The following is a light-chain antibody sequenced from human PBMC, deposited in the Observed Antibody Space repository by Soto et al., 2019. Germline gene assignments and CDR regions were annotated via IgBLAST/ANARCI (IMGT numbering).Light chain of an antibody. Sequence: QAVVTQPPSVSGAPGQRVTISCTGSSSNIGAGYDVYWYQQLPGTAPKLLISGRASRPSGVPERFSAFKSGTSASLAITGLQAEDEADYYCQSYDISLSGSLFGGGTKLTVL. CDR2: GRA. CDR1: SSNIGAGYD. V-gene: IGLV1-40*01. J-gene: IGLJ2*01. CDR3: QSYDISLSGSL.